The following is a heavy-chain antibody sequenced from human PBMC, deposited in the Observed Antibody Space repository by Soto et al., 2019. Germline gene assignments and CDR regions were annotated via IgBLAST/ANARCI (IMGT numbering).Heavy chain of an antibody. J-gene: IGHJ5*02. CDR1: GFTFSNYA. CDR2: ISDTGGAT. Sequence: EEQLLESGGGLVQSGGSLRLSCAASGFTFSNYAVSWVRQAPGKGLEWVSGISDTGGATYYADSVKGRFTISRDNSKKMLYLQMYSVRVEDRAVYYGAKRVYYYDSGTFDPWGEGTLVTV. CDR3: AKRVYYYDSGTFDP. D-gene: IGHD3-22*01. V-gene: IGHV3-23*01.